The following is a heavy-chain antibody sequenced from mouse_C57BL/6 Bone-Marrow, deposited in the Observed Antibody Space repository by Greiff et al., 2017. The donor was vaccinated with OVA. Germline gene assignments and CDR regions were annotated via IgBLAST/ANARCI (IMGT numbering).Heavy chain of an antibody. J-gene: IGHJ2*01. CDR2: IYPGDGDT. D-gene: IGHD1-1*01. CDR3: ARDDYGSSSYYFDY. Sequence: QVQLQQSGPELVKPGASVKISCKASGYAFSSSWMNWVKQRPGKGLEWIGRIYPGDGDTNYNGKFKGKATLTADKSSSTAYMQLSSLTSEDSAVYFCARDDYGSSSYYFDYWGKGTTLTVSS. V-gene: IGHV1-82*01. CDR1: GYAFSSSW.